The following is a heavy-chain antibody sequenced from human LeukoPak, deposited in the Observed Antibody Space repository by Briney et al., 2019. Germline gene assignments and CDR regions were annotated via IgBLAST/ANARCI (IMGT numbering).Heavy chain of an antibody. CDR1: GYTFTGYG. CDR3: ARAVAVAGTYGWFDP. J-gene: IGHJ5*02. CDR2: ISAYNGNT. Sequence: ASVKVSCKASGYTFTGYGISWVRQAPGQGLEWMGWISAYNGNTNYAQKLQGRVTMTTDTSTSTAYMELRSLRSDDTAVYYCARAVAVAGTYGWFDPWGQGTLVTVSS. D-gene: IGHD6-19*01. V-gene: IGHV1-18*01.